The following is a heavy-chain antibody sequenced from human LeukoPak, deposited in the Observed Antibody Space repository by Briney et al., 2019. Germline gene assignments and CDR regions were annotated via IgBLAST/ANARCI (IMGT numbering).Heavy chain of an antibody. V-gene: IGHV3-53*01. CDR2: VYSGGGT. D-gene: IGHD2-21*02. Sequence: PRGPLRLSSAASGVPAGGNYMSGVRQAPGKGLGWGSVVYSGGGTYYADSVKGRFTISRDNSKNTLYLQMNSLRAEDTAEYYCASYCGGDCYFAFDIWGQGTMVTVSS. J-gene: IGHJ3*02. CDR3: ASYCGGDCYFAFDI. CDR1: GVPAGGNY.